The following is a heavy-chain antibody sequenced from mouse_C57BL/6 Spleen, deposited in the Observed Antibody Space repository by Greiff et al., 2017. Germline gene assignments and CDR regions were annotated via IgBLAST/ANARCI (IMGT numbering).Heavy chain of an antibody. V-gene: IGHV5-6*01. D-gene: IGHD1-1*01. CDR2: TSSGGSYT. Sequence: VQLKESGGDLVKPGGSLKLSCAASGLTFSSYGMSWVRQTPDKRLEWVATTSSGGSYTYYPDSVKGRFTISRDNAKNTLYLQMSSLKSEDTAMYYCARHWGYGSSYENFDVWGTGTTVTVSS. CDR3: ARHWGYGSSYENFDV. J-gene: IGHJ1*03. CDR1: GLTFSSYG.